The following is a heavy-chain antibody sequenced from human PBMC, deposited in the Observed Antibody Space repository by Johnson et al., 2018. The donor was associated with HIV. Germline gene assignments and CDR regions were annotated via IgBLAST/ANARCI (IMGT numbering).Heavy chain of an antibody. CDR1: GFTFSSYG. D-gene: IGHD6-19*01. J-gene: IGHJ3*01. CDR3: ARDPAYSSTWEGAFDV. Sequence: QMQLVESGGGVVRPGRSLRLSCAASGFTFSSYGMHWVRQAPGKGLEWVAVISYDGSNKYYADSVKGRFTISRDNSKNTLSLQMDSLRPEDTAVYYCARDPAYSSTWEGAFDVWGQGTMVTVSS. CDR2: ISYDGSNK. V-gene: IGHV3-30*03.